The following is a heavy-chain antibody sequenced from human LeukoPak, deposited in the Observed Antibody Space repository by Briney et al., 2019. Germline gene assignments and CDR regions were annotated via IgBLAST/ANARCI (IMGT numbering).Heavy chain of an antibody. CDR1: GGTFSSYA. CDR2: IIPIFGTA. J-gene: IGHJ5*02. V-gene: IGHV1-69*05. CDR3: ARVAVAGTVNWFDP. Sequence: SVKVSCKASGGTFSSYAISWVRQAPGQGLEWMGRIIPIFGTANYAQKFEGRVTITTDESTSTAYMELSSLRSEDTAVYYCARVAVAGTVNWFDPWGQGTLVTVSS. D-gene: IGHD6-19*01.